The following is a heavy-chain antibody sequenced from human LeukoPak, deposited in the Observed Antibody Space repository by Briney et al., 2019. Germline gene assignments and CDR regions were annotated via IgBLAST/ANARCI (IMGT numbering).Heavy chain of an antibody. CDR3: AGLSGLLAFDD. D-gene: IGHD2-15*01. CDR1: GGSISSGGYS. J-gene: IGHJ4*02. CDR2: IYHSGST. V-gene: IGHV4-30-2*01. Sequence: SETLSLTCAVSGGSISSGGYSWRWIRQPPGKGLEWIGYIYHSGSTYYNPSLKSRVTISVDRSKNQFSLKLSSVTAADTAVDYCAGLSGLLAFDDWGQGTLVTVSS.